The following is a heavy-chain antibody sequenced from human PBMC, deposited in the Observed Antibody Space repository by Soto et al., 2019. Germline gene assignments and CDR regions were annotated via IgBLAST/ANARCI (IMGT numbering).Heavy chain of an antibody. CDR2: ISGSGGST. CDR1: GFPFSSYA. Sequence: EVQLLESGGGLVQTGGSLRLSCVVSGFPFSSYAMTWVRQAPGKGLEWVSTISGSGGSTYYADSVTGRFTISRDNSKNTLYLQMNSLRAEDTALYYCAKSYRTNWHDYFDYWGQGTLVTVSS. V-gene: IGHV3-23*01. CDR3: AKSYRTNWHDYFDY. J-gene: IGHJ4*01. D-gene: IGHD1-1*01.